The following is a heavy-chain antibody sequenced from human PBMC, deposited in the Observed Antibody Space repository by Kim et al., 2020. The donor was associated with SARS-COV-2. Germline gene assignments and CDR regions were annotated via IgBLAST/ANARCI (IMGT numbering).Heavy chain of an antibody. V-gene: IGHV1-18*01. D-gene: IGHD3-22*01. CDR1: GYTFSSYG. Sequence: ASVKVSCKASGYTFSSYGVSWVRQAPGQGLEWMGWISAYNGITKYAQNLQDRVTMTMDTSTTTAYMQLRSLRSDDTAVYYCARDKGNSPYYYDSIGLVSACDYWGQGTLVSVS. CDR2: ISAYNGIT. J-gene: IGHJ4*02. CDR3: ARDKGNSPYYYDSIGLVSACDY.